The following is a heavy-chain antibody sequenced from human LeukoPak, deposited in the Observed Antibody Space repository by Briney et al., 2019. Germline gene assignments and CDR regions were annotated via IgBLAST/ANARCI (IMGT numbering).Heavy chain of an antibody. V-gene: IGHV4-39*02. CDR2: IYYSGST. J-gene: IGHJ5*02. CDR3: ARDFGIAAAEEYWFDP. D-gene: IGHD6-13*01. CDR1: GGSISSSSYY. Sequence: SETLSLTCTVSGGSISSSSYYWGWIRQPPGKGLEWIGSIYYSGSTYYNPSLKSRVTISVDTSKNQFSLKLSSVTAADTAVYYCARDFGIAAAEEYWFDPWGQGTLVTVSS.